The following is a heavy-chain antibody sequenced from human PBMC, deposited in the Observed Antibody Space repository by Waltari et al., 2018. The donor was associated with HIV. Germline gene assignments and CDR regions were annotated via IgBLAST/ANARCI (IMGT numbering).Heavy chain of an antibody. V-gene: IGHV3-9*01. J-gene: IGHJ6*02. Sequence: EVQLVESGGGLVQPGRSPRLSCAAYGFTFDDNAMHWVRQAPGKGLEWVSGISWNSGTIAYADSVKGRFTISRDNAKNSLYLQMNSLRAEDTALYYCAKGVTQGYYYGMDVWGQGTTVTVSS. D-gene: IGHD5-18*01. CDR2: ISWNSGTI. CDR3: AKGVTQGYYYGMDV. CDR1: GFTFDDNA.